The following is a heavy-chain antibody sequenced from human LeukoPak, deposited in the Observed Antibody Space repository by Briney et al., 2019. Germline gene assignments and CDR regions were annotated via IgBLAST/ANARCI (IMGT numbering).Heavy chain of an antibody. CDR1: GYTFTSYY. J-gene: IGHJ4*02. Sequence: ASVKVSCKASGYTFTSYYMHWVRQAPGQGLEWMGIINPSGSSTSYAQKFQGRVTMTRDTSTSTVYMELSSLRSEDTAVYYCARDKSYCSGGSCYSRRYFDYWGQGTLVTVSS. V-gene: IGHV1-46*01. CDR3: ARDKSYCSGGSCYSRRYFDY. D-gene: IGHD2-15*01. CDR2: INPSGSST.